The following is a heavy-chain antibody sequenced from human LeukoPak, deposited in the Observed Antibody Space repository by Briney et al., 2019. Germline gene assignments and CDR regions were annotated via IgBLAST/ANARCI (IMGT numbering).Heavy chain of an antibody. CDR1: GYTFTSYG. Sequence: ASVKVSCKASGYTFTSYGINWVRQAPGQGLEWMGWISAYNGNTNYAQRLQGRVTMTTDTSTSTAYMELRSLRSDDTAVYYCARDFDQYSGRFGGFGHDFWGQGTLVTVSS. V-gene: IGHV1-18*01. D-gene: IGHD1-26*01. CDR2: ISAYNGNT. J-gene: IGHJ4*02. CDR3: ARDFDQYSGRFGGFGHDF.